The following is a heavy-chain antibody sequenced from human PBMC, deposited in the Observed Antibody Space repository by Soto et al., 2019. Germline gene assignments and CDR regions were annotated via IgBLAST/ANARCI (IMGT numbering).Heavy chain of an antibody. CDR3: ARGKSSSSWYDLDY. V-gene: IGHV3-53*04. J-gene: IGHJ4*02. Sequence: EVQLVESGGGLVQPGGSLRLSCAASGFTVSSNYMSWVRQAPGKGLEWVSVIYSGGSTYYADSVKGRFTISRHNSKNTLYLQRNSLRAEDTAVYYCARGKSSSSWYDLDYWGQGALVPVSS. CDR1: GFTVSSNY. D-gene: IGHD6-13*01. CDR2: IYSGGST.